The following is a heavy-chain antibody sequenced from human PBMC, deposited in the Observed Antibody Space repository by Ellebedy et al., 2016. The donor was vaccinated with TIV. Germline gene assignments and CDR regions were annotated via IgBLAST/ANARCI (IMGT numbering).Heavy chain of an antibody. CDR3: AASESADSDY. CDR2: MYISGSS. D-gene: IGHD2-2*01. J-gene: IGHJ4*02. Sequence: MPSETLSLTCTVSGGSIRNYYWTWIRQPPGKGLEWIGHMYISGSSNYNPSLRSRVTMSIDTSKNQFSLKMSSVTAADTAVYYCAASESADSDYWGPGTLVTVSS. V-gene: IGHV4-59*01. CDR1: GGSIRNYY.